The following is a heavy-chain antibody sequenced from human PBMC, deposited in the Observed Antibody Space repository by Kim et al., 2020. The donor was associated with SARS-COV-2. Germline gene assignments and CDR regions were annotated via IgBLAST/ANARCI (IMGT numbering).Heavy chain of an antibody. J-gene: IGHJ4*01. Sequence: GGSLRLSCAASGFTFSNYEMNWVRQAPGKGLEWLSFISTSGDTASSAYSVTGRFTLSRDNARTSLYLQMNSLRPENTGAYYCTCDMSGCFDSWG. CDR2: ISTSGDTA. D-gene: IGHD3-10*01. V-gene: IGHV3-48*03. CDR3: TCDMSGCFDS. CDR1: GFTFSNYE.